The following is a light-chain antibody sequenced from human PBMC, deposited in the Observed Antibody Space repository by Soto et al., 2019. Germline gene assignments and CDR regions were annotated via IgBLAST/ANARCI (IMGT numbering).Light chain of an antibody. Sequence: DIVMTQSPDSLAVSLGERATLNCKSSQSLLYSVNNKDYLACYQQTPGQPPKLLINWASTRESGVPDRFSGSGSETDFTLTISSLQAEDVAVYYCQQYYSTPRTFGQGTKLEIK. CDR1: QSLLYSVNNKDY. J-gene: IGKJ2*01. CDR2: WAS. CDR3: QQYYSTPRT. V-gene: IGKV4-1*01.